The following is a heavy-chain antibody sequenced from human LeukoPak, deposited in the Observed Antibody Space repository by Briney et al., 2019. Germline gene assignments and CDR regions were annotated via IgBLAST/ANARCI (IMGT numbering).Heavy chain of an antibody. Sequence: SETLSLTCAVSGGSISSGGYSWSWIRQPPGKGLEWIGYIYHSGSTYYNPSLKSRVTISVDTSMNQFSLKLSFVTTADTAVYYCARALGYCSGGSCARGYNWFDPWGQGTLVTVPS. CDR1: GGSISSGGYS. V-gene: IGHV4-30-2*01. CDR3: ARALGYCSGGSCARGYNWFDP. J-gene: IGHJ5*02. CDR2: IYHSGST. D-gene: IGHD2-15*01.